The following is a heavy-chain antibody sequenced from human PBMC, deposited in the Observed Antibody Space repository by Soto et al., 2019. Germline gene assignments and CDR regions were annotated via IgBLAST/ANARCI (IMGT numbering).Heavy chain of an antibody. CDR2: IYPGDSDT. D-gene: IGHD2-15*01. CDR1: GYSFTSYC. Sequence: PGESLKISCKGSGYSFTSYCIGWVRQMPGKGLEWMGIIYPGDSDTRYSPSFQGQVTISADKSISTAYLQWSSLKASDTAMYYCARQRLLLGYCSGGSCYSDYYYGMDVWGQGTTVTVSS. V-gene: IGHV5-51*01. J-gene: IGHJ6*02. CDR3: ARQRLLLGYCSGGSCYSDYYYGMDV.